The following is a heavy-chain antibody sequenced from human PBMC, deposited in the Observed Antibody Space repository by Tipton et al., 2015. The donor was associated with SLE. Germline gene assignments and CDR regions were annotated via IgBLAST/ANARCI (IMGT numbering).Heavy chain of an antibody. V-gene: IGHV4-34*01. Sequence: TLSLTCAVYGGSFSGYYWSWIRQTPGKGLEWIGEINHSGSTNYNPSLKSRVTISVDTSKNQFSLKVSSVTAADTAVYYCGRDRRITMIRGNMDVWGKGTTVTVSS. CDR3: GRDRRITMIRGNMDV. CDR2: INHSGST. CDR1: GGSFSGYY. J-gene: IGHJ6*03. D-gene: IGHD3-22*01.